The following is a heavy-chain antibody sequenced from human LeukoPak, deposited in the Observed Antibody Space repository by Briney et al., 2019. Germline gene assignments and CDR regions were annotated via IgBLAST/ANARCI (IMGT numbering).Heavy chain of an antibody. CDR3: ARLYCRGGNCYSYFDS. Sequence: PSETLSLTCTVSGDSINDYYWYWLRQPAGKGLERIGRIHSNGATNYNASLKSRIPMSVDTSKNQFSLTLNSVTAADSAVFYCARLYCRGGNCYSYFDSWGRGTLVTVSS. J-gene: IGHJ4*02. V-gene: IGHV4-4*07. CDR1: GDSINDYY. CDR2: IHSNGAT. D-gene: IGHD2-15*01.